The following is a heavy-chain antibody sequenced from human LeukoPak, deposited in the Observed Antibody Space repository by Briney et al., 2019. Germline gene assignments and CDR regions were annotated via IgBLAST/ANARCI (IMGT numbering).Heavy chain of an antibody. CDR2: ISSSSSII. D-gene: IGHD6-19*01. CDR3: ANNLGRTNSGWPPHY. Sequence: GGSLRLSCAASGFTFSKYSMNWVRQAPGKGLEWVSYISSSSSIIYYADSVKGRFTISRDNSKNTLYLQMNSLRPEDTAVYYCANNLGRTNSGWPPHYWSQGTLVTVSS. J-gene: IGHJ4*02. CDR1: GFTFSKYS. V-gene: IGHV3-48*01.